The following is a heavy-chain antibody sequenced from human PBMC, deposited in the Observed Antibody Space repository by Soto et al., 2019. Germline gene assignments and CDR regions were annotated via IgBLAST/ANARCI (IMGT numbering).Heavy chain of an antibody. J-gene: IGHJ6*02. CDR2: ISISGNYT. Sequence: QVQLAESGGDLVKPGGSPRLSCVVSGFTLSDYYMTWIRQAPGKGLEWVSYISISGNYTNYADSVKGRFTISRDSTNNSLYLQMNSLRAEDTAVYYCARLHQDHYYTMDVWGQGTTVTVSS. CDR1: GFTLSDYY. CDR3: ARLHQDHYYTMDV. V-gene: IGHV3-11*05. D-gene: IGHD2-2*01.